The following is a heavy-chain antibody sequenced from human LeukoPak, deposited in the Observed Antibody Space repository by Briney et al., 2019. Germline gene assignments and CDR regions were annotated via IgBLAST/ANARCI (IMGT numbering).Heavy chain of an antibody. CDR1: GGSVSIGDYY. Sequence: KPSETLSLTCTVSGGSVSIGDYYWTWIRQPAGKGLEWIVRIYTPGSPSYNPSLKSRVTISVDTSTNQFSLKLTSVSAADTAVYYSARDRGTTTARGVPSCFDPWGQGILVTVSS. CDR3: ARDRGTTTARGVPSCFDP. V-gene: IGHV4-61*02. J-gene: IGHJ5*02. D-gene: IGHD3-10*01. CDR2: IYTPGSP.